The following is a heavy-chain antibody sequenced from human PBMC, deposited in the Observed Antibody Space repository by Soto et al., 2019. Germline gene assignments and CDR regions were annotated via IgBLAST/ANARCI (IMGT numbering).Heavy chain of an antibody. J-gene: IGHJ4*02. V-gene: IGHV4-39*01. CDR3: ARQRTTVVTQAYFDH. Sequence: SETLSLTCIVSGESISSSSYYWGWIRQPPGKGLEWIGSIYYSGRTYYNPSFKSRVTISIHTAKNQFSLKLSSVTATDTAVYYCARQRTTVVTQAYFDHWGQGALVTVS. D-gene: IGHD2-21*02. CDR1: GESISSSSYY. CDR2: IYYSGRT.